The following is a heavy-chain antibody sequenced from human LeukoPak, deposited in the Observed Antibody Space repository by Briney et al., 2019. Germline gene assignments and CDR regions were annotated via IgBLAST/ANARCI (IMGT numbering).Heavy chain of an antibody. CDR1: GFPFQIYA. CDR2: ISGTGGST. CDR3: AKLRHQLGYAFDN. D-gene: IGHD2-2*01. J-gene: IGHJ3*02. V-gene: IGHV3-23*01. Sequence: GGPLRLSCAASGFPFQIYAMRGLPGAPGKGVVGVSSISGTGGSTYYADSVTGRFTISRDNSKNTLYLQMNSLRAEDTAVYYCAKLRHQLGYAFDNWGQGTMVTVSS.